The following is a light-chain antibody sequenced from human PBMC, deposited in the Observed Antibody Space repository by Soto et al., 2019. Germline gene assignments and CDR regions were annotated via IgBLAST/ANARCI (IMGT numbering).Light chain of an antibody. CDR1: SSDVGGYNY. J-gene: IGLJ2*01. CDR2: EVS. CDR3: SSYTSSSTLV. Sequence: QLVLTQPASVSGSPGQSITISCTGSSSDVGGYNYVSWYQQHPGKAPKLMIYEVSNRPSGISNRFSGSKSGNTASLTLSGLQAEDEAHYYCSSYTSSSTLVFGGGTKLTVL. V-gene: IGLV2-14*01.